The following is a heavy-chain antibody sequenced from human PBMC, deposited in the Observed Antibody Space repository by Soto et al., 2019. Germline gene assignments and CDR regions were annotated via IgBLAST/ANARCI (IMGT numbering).Heavy chain of an antibody. V-gene: IGHV6-1*01. J-gene: IGHJ6*02. CDR3: ARDRTAAGLYYYYGMDV. CDR1: GDSVSSNSAA. Sequence: SQTLSLTCAISGDSVSSNSAAWSWIRQSPSRGLEWLGRTYYRSKWYNDYAVSVKSRITINPDTSKNQFSLQLNSVTPEDTAVYYCARDRTAAGLYYYYGMDVWGQGTTVTVSS. D-gene: IGHD6-13*01. CDR2: TYYRSKWYN.